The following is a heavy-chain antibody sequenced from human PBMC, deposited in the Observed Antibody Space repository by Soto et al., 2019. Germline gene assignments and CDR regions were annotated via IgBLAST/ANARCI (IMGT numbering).Heavy chain of an antibody. D-gene: IGHD6-19*01. CDR2: IYYSGSI. V-gene: IGHV4-59*01. Sequence: SETLSLTCTVSVGSINTFYWSWVRQPAGKGLEWIGYIYYSGSINYNPSLKSRVTISEDTSKNQFSLKMSSVTAADTAVYYCAREIAVAGTHYFDYWGQGTLVTVSS. J-gene: IGHJ4*02. CDR1: VGSINTFY. CDR3: AREIAVAGTHYFDY.